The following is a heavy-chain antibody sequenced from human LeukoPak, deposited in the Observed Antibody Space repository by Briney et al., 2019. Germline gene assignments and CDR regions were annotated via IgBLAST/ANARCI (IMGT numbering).Heavy chain of an antibody. CDR1: GYSISSGYY. CDR2: IYHSGST. D-gene: IGHD2-2*01. CDR3: AREIVVVPAAYDY. V-gene: IGHV4-38-2*02. Sequence: TETLSLTCTVSGYSISSGYYWGWIRQPPGKGLEWIGSIYHSGSTYYNPSLKSRVTISVDTSKNQFSLKLSSVTAADTAVYYCAREIVVVPAAYDYWGQGTLVTVSS. J-gene: IGHJ4*02.